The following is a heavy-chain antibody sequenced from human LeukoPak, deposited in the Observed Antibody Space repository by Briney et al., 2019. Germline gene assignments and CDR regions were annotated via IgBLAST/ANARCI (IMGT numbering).Heavy chain of an antibody. CDR3: ARALYLSAAFDI. D-gene: IGHD3-16*02. V-gene: IGHV1-69*04. CDR1: GYTFTSYA. J-gene: IGHJ3*02. CDR2: IIPILGIA. Sequence: HEASVKVSCKASGYTFTSYAISWVRQAPGQGLEWMGRIIPILGIANYAQKFQGRVTITADKSTSTAYMELSSLRSEDTAVYYCARALYLSAAFDIWGQGTMVTVSS.